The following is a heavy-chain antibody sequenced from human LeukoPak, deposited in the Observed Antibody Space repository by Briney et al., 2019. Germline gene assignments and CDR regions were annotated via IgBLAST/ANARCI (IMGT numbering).Heavy chain of an antibody. CDR2: IYYTAIT. CDR3: ARPLRSCTADDPVDI. J-gene: IGHJ3*02. Sequence: PLETLSLTCTVSGGSTTRYYWRWIPEPPGKGLEWIGNIYYTAITNYNPSLKSRVTISVDTSKNQFSLRLSSVTAADSAVYYCARPLRSCTADDPVDIWGQGTMVTVSS. CDR1: GGSTTRYY. D-gene: IGHD2-2*01. V-gene: IGHV4-59*08.